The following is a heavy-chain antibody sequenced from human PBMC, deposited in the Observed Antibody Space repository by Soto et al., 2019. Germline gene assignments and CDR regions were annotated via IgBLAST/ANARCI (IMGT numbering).Heavy chain of an antibody. CDR3: AKLRRGATGTEGFHP. D-gene: IGHD1-1*01. CDR1: EDSFDNSA. CDR2: TTNTGGTT. V-gene: IGHV3-23*01. Sequence: QLLESGGGLAHQGESLKLSCAASEDSFDNSAMTWVRQAPGKGLEWVSTTTNTGGTTHYADSVQGRFTVSRDNFRNTLYLLMNSLRAEDTAVYYCAKLRRGATGTEGFHPWGQGTLVTVSS. J-gene: IGHJ5*02.